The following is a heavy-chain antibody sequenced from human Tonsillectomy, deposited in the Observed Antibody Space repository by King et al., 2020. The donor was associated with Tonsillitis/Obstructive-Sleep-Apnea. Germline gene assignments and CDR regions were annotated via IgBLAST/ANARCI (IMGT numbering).Heavy chain of an antibody. Sequence: VQLVESGGGVVQPGRPLRLSCAASGFTFSDDGMHWVRQAPGKGLEWVAVIWYDGRVKFYADSVKGRFTISRDNSKNTLYLQMNSLRADDTAVYFCARVEAYYGSAFDYWGQGTLVTVSS. J-gene: IGHJ4*02. CDR1: GFTFSDDG. CDR3: ARVEAYYGSAFDY. CDR2: IWYDGRVK. V-gene: IGHV3-33*01. D-gene: IGHD3-10*01.